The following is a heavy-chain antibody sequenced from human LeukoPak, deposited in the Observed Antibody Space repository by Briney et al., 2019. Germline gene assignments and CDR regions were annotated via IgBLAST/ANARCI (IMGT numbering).Heavy chain of an antibody. J-gene: IGHJ3*02. D-gene: IGHD3-16*02. CDR3: ATSPGDYVWGSYRKDPPVAFDI. Sequence: ALVKVSCKASGYTFTSYGISWVRQAPGQGLEWMGWISAYNGNTNYAQKLQGRVTMTTDTSTSTAYMELSSLRSEDTAVYYCATSPGDYVWGSYRKDPPVAFDIWGQGTMVTVSS. CDR1: GYTFTSYG. V-gene: IGHV1-18*01. CDR2: ISAYNGNT.